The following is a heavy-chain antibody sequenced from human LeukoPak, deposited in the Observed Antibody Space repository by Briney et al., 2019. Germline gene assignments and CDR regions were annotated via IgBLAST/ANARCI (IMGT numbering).Heavy chain of an antibody. J-gene: IGHJ4*02. CDR1: EFTFSSYA. CDR3: AREIPNYCDSSPPDY. D-gene: IGHD3-22*01. Sequence: GGSLRLSCAASEFTFSSYAMHWVRQAPGKGLVWVSRINSDGSSTSYADSVKGRFTISRDNAKNTLYLQMNSLRAEDTAVYYCAREIPNYCDSSPPDYWGQGTLVTVSS. CDR2: INSDGSST. V-gene: IGHV3-74*01.